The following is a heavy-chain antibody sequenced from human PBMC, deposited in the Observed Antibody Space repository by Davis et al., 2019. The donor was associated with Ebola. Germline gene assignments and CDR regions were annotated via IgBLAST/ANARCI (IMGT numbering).Heavy chain of an antibody. D-gene: IGHD6-13*01. CDR3: ARDSHSSSWYPGIDY. Sequence: PGGSLRLSCAASGFTVSSNYMSWVRQAPGKGLEWVSVIYSGGSTYYADSVKGRFTISRDNSKNTLYLQMNSLRAEDTAVYYCARDSHSSSWYPGIDYWGQGTLVTVSS. J-gene: IGHJ4*02. V-gene: IGHV3-53*01. CDR1: GFTVSSNY. CDR2: IYSGGST.